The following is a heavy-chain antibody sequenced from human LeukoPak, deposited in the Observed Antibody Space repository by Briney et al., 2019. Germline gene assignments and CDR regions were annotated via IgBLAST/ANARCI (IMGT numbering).Heavy chain of an antibody. CDR2: IYYSGIT. J-gene: IGHJ4*02. Sequence: SETLSLTCTVSGGSISSGGYYWSWIRQPPGKGLEWIGYIYYSGITYYNPSLRSRVTISVDTSKNQFSLKLSSVTATDTAVYYCHFKYCSSSTCFYYFDYWGQGTLVTVSS. CDR3: HFKYCSSSTCFYYFDY. V-gene: IGHV4-30-2*05. CDR1: GGSISSGGYY. D-gene: IGHD2-2*01.